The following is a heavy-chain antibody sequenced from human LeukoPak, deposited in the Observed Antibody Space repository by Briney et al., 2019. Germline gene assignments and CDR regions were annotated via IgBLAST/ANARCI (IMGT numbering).Heavy chain of an antibody. D-gene: IGHD2-15*01. CDR3: ARGAGGYCSGGSCDGFGY. CDR2: INHSGST. CDR1: GGSFSGYY. Sequence: SETLSLTCAVYGGSFSGYYWSWIRQPPGKGLEWIGEINHSGSTNYNPSLKSRVTISVDTSKNQFSLKLSSVTAADTAVYYCARGAGGYCSGGSCDGFGYWGQGTLVTVSS. J-gene: IGHJ4*02. V-gene: IGHV4-34*01.